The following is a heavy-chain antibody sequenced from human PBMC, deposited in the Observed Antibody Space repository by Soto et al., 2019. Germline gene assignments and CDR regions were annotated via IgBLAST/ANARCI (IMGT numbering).Heavy chain of an antibody. V-gene: IGHV4-59*08. D-gene: IGHD6-19*01. J-gene: IGHJ4*02. CDR3: ERHVNLPLAGTVFDS. CDR2: TYNIGTT. Sequence: SKTLPPTSTASGGPISGYYWSWLRQPPGKGREWIGYTYNIGTTNYNPSLRSRVTMSIDPSQDQSSLNLSPLPAPDPAVYSCERHVNLPLAGTVFDSWGRGTLVTVSS. CDR1: GGPISGYY.